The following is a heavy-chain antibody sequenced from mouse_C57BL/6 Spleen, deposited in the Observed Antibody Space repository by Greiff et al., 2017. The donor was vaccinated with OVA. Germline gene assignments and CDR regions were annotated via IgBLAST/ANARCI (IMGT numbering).Heavy chain of an antibody. CDR2: INPNNGGS. D-gene: IGHD1-1*01. CDR1: GYTFTDYY. Sequence: VQLQPSGPELVKPGASVKISCKASGYTFTDYYMNWVKQSHGKSLEWIGDINPNNGGSSYNQKFKGKATLTVDKSSSTAYMELRSLTSEDSAVYYCVYYYGSSFYAMDYWGQGTSVTVSS. V-gene: IGHV1-26*01. CDR3: VYYYGSSFYAMDY. J-gene: IGHJ4*01.